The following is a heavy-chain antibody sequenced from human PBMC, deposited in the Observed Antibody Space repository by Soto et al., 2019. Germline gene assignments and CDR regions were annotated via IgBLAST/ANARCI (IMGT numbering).Heavy chain of an antibody. CDR3: TTGTRDYDILTGYYIRNWFDP. Sequence: PGGSLRLSCAASGFTFSNAWMSWVRQAPGKGLEWVGRIKSKTDGGTTDYAAPVKGRFTISRDDSKNTLYLQMNSLKTEDTAVYYCTTGTRDYDILTGYYIRNWFDPWGQGTLVTVSS. J-gene: IGHJ5*02. V-gene: IGHV3-15*01. CDR2: IKSKTDGGTT. CDR1: GFTFSNAW. D-gene: IGHD3-9*01.